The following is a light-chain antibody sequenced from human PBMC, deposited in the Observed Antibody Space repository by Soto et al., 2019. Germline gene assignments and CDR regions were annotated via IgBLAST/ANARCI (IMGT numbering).Light chain of an antibody. CDR2: GDS. CDR1: SGSIANNY. J-gene: IGLJ2*01. Sequence: NFMLTQPHSVSESPGKTVIISCTRSSGSIANNYVQWYQLRPDSAPITVIYGDSQRPSGVPDRFSGSIDRSSNSASLTISRLQTEDEADYYCQSYYGSNQVFGGGTKLTGL. CDR3: QSYYGSNQV. V-gene: IGLV6-57*03.